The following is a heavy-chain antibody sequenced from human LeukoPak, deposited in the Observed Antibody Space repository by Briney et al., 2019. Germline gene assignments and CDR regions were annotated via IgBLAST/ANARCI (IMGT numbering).Heavy chain of an antibody. CDR1: GYTFTGYY. Sequence: ASVKVSCKASGYTFTGYYMHWVRQAPGQGLEWMGWINPNSGGTNYAQKFQGRVTMTRDTSISTAYMELSRLRSDDTAVYYCARAQYYDILTGYYISYYYGVDVWGQGTTVTVSS. CDR2: INPNSGGT. D-gene: IGHD3-9*01. J-gene: IGHJ6*02. CDR3: ARAQYYDILTGYYISYYYGVDV. V-gene: IGHV1-2*02.